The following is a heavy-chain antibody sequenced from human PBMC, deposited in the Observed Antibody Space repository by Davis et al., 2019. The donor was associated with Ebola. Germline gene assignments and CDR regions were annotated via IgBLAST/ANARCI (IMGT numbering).Heavy chain of an antibody. V-gene: IGHV1-69*13. D-gene: IGHD4-17*01. J-gene: IGHJ4*02. Sequence: AASVKVSCKASGGTFSSYAISWVRQAPGQGLEWMGGIIPIFGTANYAQKFQGRVTITADESTSTAYMELSSLRSEDTAVYYCAREKSLYDYGDYFDYWGQGTLVTVSS. CDR2: IIPIFGTA. CDR3: AREKSLYDYGDYFDY. CDR1: GGTFSSYA.